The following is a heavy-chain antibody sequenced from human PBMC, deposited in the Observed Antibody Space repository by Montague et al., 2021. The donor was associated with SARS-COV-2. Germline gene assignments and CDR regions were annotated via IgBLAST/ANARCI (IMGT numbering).Heavy chain of an antibody. CDR1: GFTFSSYS. CDR2: ISSSSSYI. J-gene: IGHJ4*02. V-gene: IGHV3-21*01. CDR3: VSQEGSIY. D-gene: IGHD2/OR15-2a*01. Sequence: SLRLSRAASGFTFSSYSMNWVRQAPGKGLEWVSSISSSSSYIYYADSVKGRFTISRDNAKNSLYLQMNSLRAEDTAVYYCVSQEGSIYWGQGTLVTVSS.